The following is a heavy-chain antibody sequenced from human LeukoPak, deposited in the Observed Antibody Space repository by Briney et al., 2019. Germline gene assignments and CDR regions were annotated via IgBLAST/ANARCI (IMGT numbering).Heavy chain of an antibody. J-gene: IGHJ3*02. D-gene: IGHD1-14*01. Sequence: PGGSLRLSCAASGFTFSSYSMNWVRQAPGKGLEWVSSISSSSSYIYYADSVKGRFTISRDNAKNSLYLQMNSLIAEDTAVYYCARGTGDAFDIWGQGTMVSVSS. CDR2: ISSSSSYI. V-gene: IGHV3-21*01. CDR1: GFTFSSYS. CDR3: ARGTGDAFDI.